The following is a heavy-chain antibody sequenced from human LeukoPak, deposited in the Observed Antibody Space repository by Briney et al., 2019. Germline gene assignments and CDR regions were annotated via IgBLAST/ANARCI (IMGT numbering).Heavy chain of an antibody. CDR1: GFSFNSHA. V-gene: IGHV3-30*03. CDR2: ISTDGNNE. J-gene: IGHJ4*02. D-gene: IGHD2/OR15-2a*01. Sequence: GRSLRLSCAASGFSFNSHAMHWVRQAPGKGLEWVSIISTDGNNEDYVDSVRGRFTISGDNSKNTLYLQMNSLRAEDTAVYYCARGCASQYCFIIDFWGQGTLVTVSS. CDR3: ARGCASQYCFIIDF.